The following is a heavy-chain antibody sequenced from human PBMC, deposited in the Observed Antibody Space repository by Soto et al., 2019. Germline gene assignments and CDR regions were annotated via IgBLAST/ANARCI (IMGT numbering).Heavy chain of an antibody. J-gene: IGHJ5*02. CDR3: AREVNSSPARGPNWFDP. V-gene: IGHV4-4*02. Sequence: QVQLQESGPGLVQPSGTLSLTCAVSGDSINNSHWWSWVRQTPGKGLEWIGETYHSGTTNYNPSLKTRVTISIDKSKNQFSLKMNSVTAADMAVYYCAREVNSSPARGPNWFDPWGQGTLVTVSS. CDR1: GDSINNSHW. CDR2: TYHSGTT. D-gene: IGHD6-13*01.